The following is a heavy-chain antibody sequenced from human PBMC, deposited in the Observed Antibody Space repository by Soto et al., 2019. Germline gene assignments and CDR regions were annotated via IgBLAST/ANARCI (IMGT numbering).Heavy chain of an antibody. CDR2: IDPSDSYS. CDR1: GYSFASYW. D-gene: IGHD1-7*01. Sequence: GESLKISCKASGYSFASYWITWVRQMPGKGLEWMGRIDPSDSYSNYSPSFQGHVTTSADKSISTAYLQWSSLKASDTAMYYCARQGRNYDDDMDVWGPGTTVTVSS. CDR3: ARQGRNYDDDMDV. J-gene: IGHJ6*02. V-gene: IGHV5-10-1*01.